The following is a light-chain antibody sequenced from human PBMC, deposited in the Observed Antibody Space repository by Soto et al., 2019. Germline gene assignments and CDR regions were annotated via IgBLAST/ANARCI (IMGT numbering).Light chain of an antibody. CDR2: AAS. V-gene: IGKV1-27*01. Sequence: DVQMTQSPSSLSASVGNIFTITCRASQGISNYLAWYQQKPAKLPKLLIYAASTLQSGVPSRFSGSGSGTDFTLTISSLQPQDVANYYCQKYNSAPPWTFGQGTKVDIK. CDR3: QKYNSAPPWT. CDR1: QGISNY. J-gene: IGKJ1*01.